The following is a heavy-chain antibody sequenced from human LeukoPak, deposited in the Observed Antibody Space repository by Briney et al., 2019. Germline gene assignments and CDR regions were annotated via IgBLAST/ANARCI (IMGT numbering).Heavy chain of an antibody. CDR3: ARGGLMTTVTTF. Sequence: GGALRLSCAASGFTFSNYWMSWVRPAPGKGLEWVANIKQDGSEKYYVDSVKGRFTISRDNVENSLYLEMSSLRAEDTAVYYCARGGLMTTVTTFWGQGTLVTVSS. J-gene: IGHJ4*02. CDR1: GFTFSNYW. CDR2: IKQDGSEK. D-gene: IGHD4-17*01. V-gene: IGHV3-7*05.